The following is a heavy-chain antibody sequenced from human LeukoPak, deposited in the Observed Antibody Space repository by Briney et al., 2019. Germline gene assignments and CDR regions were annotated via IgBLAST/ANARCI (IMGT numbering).Heavy chain of an antibody. CDR3: ARDGLVRGLWDY. CDR1: GFTFSSYA. V-gene: IGHV3-23*01. D-gene: IGHD6-6*01. J-gene: IGHJ4*02. CDR2: ISGSGGST. Sequence: GGSLRLSCAASGFTFSSYAMSWVRQAPGKGLEWISTISGSGGSTYYADSVKGRFTISRDNSKNTLYLQMNSLGAEDTAVYYCARDGLVRGLWDYWGQGTLVTVSS.